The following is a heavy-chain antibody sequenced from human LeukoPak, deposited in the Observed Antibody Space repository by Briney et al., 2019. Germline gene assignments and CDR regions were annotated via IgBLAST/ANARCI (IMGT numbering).Heavy chain of an antibody. CDR3: ARSDSYGYGDPLDY. J-gene: IGHJ4*02. CDR2: ILPIFGTA. Sequence: ASVKVSCKASGGTFSSYAISWVRQAPGQGLEWMGGILPIFGTANYAQKFQGRVTITADKSTSTAYMELSSLRYEDTAVYYCARSDSYGYGDPLDYWGQGTLVTVSS. CDR1: GGTFSSYA. D-gene: IGHD5-18*01. V-gene: IGHV1-69*06.